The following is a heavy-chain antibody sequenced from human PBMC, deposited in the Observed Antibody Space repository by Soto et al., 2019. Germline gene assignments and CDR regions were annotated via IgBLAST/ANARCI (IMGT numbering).Heavy chain of an antibody. J-gene: IGHJ5*02. CDR3: ARGSEHGGSYFHPWFDP. CDR2: IWYDGSNK. CDR1: GFTFSSYG. V-gene: IGHV3-33*01. Sequence: QPGGSLRLSCAASGFTFSSYGMHWVRQAPGKGLEWVAVIWYDGSNKYYADSVKGRFTISRDNSKNTLYLQMNSLRAEDTAVYYCARGSEHGGSYFHPWFDPWGQGTLVTVSS. D-gene: IGHD1-26*01.